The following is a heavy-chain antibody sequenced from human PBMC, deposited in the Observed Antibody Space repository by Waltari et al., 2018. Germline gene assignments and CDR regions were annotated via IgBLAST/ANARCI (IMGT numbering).Heavy chain of an antibody. CDR1: GFTFSSYG. CDR2: IWYDGSNK. D-gene: IGHD3-22*01. CDR3: ARGEHYDSSGYPADAFDI. V-gene: IGHV3-33*01. Sequence: QVQLVESGGGVVQPGRSLRLSCAASGFTFSSYGMHWVSQAPGKGLAWVAVIWYDGSNKYYADSVKGRFTISRDNSKNTLYLQMNSLRAEDTAVYYCARGEHYDSSGYPADAFDIWGQGTMVTVSS. J-gene: IGHJ3*02.